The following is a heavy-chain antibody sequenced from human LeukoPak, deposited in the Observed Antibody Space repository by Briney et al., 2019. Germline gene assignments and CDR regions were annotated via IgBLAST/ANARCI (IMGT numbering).Heavy chain of an antibody. D-gene: IGHD1-1*01. J-gene: IGHJ4*02. CDR2: INPNSGGT. CDR3: ARGPERGPQAKICAPVDY. Sequence: ASVKVSCKASGYTFTGYYMHWVRQAPGQGLEWMGWINPNSGGTNYAQKFQGRVTMTRDTSISTAYMELSRLRSDDTAVYYCARGPERGPQAKICAPVDYWGQGTLVTVSS. CDR1: GYTFTGYY. V-gene: IGHV1-2*02.